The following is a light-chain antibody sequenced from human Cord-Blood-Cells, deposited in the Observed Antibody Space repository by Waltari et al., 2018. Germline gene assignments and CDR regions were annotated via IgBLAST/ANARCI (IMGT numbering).Light chain of an antibody. CDR3: CSYAGSSTWV. V-gene: IGLV2-23*01. J-gene: IGLJ3*02. CDR1: SSDVGSYNL. Sequence: QSALTQPASVSGSPGQSITISCTGTSSDVGSYNLVSWYQQHPGKAPKLMIYEDSKRPSGVSNSFSGSKAGNTASLTISGRQAEDEADYYCCSYAGSSTWVFGGGTKLTLL. CDR2: EDS.